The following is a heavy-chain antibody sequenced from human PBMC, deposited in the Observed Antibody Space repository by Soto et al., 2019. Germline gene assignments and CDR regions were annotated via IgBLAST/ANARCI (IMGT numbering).Heavy chain of an antibody. CDR2: ISAYNGNT. D-gene: IGHD1-26*01. CDR3: ARDSIEWELLNYFDY. V-gene: IGHV1-18*01. Sequence: ASVKVSCKASGYTFTSYGIGWVRQAPGQGLEWMGWISAYNGNTNYAQKLQGRVTMTTDTSTSTAYMELRSLRSDDTAVYYCARDSIEWELLNYFDYWGQGTLVTVSS. CDR1: GYTFTSYG. J-gene: IGHJ4*02.